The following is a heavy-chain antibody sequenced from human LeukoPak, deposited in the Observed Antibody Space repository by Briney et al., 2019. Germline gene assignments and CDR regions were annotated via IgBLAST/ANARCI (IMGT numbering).Heavy chain of an antibody. D-gene: IGHD6-13*01. Sequence: ASVKVSCKASGYTFTDYDINWVRQATGQGLEWMGWMSPNSGNTGYAQKFQGRVTMTKNTSISTAYLELSSLRSEDTAVYYCARDPRSYSSTYWGQGTLVTVSS. CDR2: MSPNSGNT. CDR1: GYTFTDYD. V-gene: IGHV1-8*01. J-gene: IGHJ4*02. CDR3: ARDPRSYSSTY.